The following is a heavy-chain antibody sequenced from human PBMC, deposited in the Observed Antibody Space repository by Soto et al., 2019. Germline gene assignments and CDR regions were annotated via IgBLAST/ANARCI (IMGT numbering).Heavy chain of an antibody. Sequence: GGSLRLSCAASGFTFSRSWMSGVRQAPGKGLEWVVNIKQDGSGKYYVDSVKGRFTISRDNAKNSLYLQMNSVRAEDTAVYYCARAVSRYDAFDIWGQGTMVTVSS. CDR3: ARAVSRYDAFDI. J-gene: IGHJ3*02. V-gene: IGHV3-7*01. CDR2: IKQDGSGK. CDR1: GFTFSRSW. D-gene: IGHD4-4*01.